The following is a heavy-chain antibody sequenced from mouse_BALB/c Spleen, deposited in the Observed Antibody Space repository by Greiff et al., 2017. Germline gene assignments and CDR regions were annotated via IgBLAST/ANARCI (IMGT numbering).Heavy chain of an antibody. CDR1: GFTFSSYY. Sequence: EVKLVESGGGLVKLGGSLKLSCAASGFTFSSYYMSWVRQTPEKRLELVAAINSNGGSTYYPDTVKGRFTISRDNAKNTLYLQMSSLKSEDTALYYCARQAHVFYAMDYWGQGTSVTVSS. CDR2: INSNGGST. CDR3: ARQAHVFYAMDY. V-gene: IGHV5-6-2*01. J-gene: IGHJ4*01.